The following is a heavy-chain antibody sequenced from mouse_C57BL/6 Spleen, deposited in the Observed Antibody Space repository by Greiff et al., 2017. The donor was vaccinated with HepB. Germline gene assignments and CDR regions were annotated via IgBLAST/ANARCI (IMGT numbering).Heavy chain of an antibody. CDR1: GFTFSDYG. CDR3: ANYDYDEGYYAMDY. CDR2: ISSGSSTI. Sequence: EVQVVESGGGLVKPGGSLKLSCAASGFTFSDYGMHWVRQAPEKGLEWVAYISSGSSTIYYADTVKGRFTISRDNAKNTLFLQMTSLRSEDTAMYYCANYDYDEGYYAMDYWGQGTSVTVSS. D-gene: IGHD2-4*01. V-gene: IGHV5-17*01. J-gene: IGHJ4*01.